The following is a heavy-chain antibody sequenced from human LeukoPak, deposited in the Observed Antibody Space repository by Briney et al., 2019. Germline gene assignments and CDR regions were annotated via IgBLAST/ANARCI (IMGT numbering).Heavy chain of an antibody. D-gene: IGHD6-19*01. CDR3: ARDLYASGWSLYFDY. Sequence: SETLSLTCTVSGGSIRSYYWNWIRQPAGRGLEWIGRIHSGGSTNYNPSFRSRVTMSVDKSKNQFSLKLSSVTAADTAVYYCARDLYASGWSLYFDYWGQGTLVTVSS. J-gene: IGHJ4*02. CDR1: GGSIRSYY. CDR2: IHSGGST. V-gene: IGHV4-4*07.